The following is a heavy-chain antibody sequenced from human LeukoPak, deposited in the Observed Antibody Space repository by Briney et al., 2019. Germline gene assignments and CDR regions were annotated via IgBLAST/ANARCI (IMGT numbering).Heavy chain of an antibody. Sequence: PGRSLRLSCAASGFTFDDYGMHWVRHAPGKGLEWVSRINSDGGSTSYADSVKGRLTISRDNAKNTLYLQMNSLRAEDTAVYYCARGCGGDCRYYWGQGTLVTVSS. CDR2: INSDGGST. V-gene: IGHV3-74*01. J-gene: IGHJ4*02. CDR3: ARGCGGDCRYY. D-gene: IGHD2-21*02. CDR1: GFTFDDYG.